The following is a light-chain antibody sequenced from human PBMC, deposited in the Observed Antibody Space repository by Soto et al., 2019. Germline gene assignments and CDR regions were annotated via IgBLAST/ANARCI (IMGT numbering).Light chain of an antibody. CDR2: EGS. CDR1: SNDLKNYNL. V-gene: IGLV2-23*03. J-gene: IGLJ2*01. Sequence: QSVLTQPASVSGSPGQSSTISCTGTSNDLKNYNLVSWYQQHPGKAPKLMIYEGSKRPSGVSNRFSGSKSGTTASLTISGLQAEDEADYYCYSYATYSTFVVFGGGTKLTVL. CDR3: YSYATYSTFVV.